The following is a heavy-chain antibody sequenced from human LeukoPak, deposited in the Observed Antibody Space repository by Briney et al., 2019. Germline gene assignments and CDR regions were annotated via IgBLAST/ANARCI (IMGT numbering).Heavy chain of an antibody. CDR1: GFAFSVYA. J-gene: IGHJ5*01. V-gene: IGHV3-23*01. D-gene: IGHD6-19*01. CDR2: INANSGTT. Sequence: GGSLRLSCTASGFAFSVYAMSWLRQPPGKGLELVSTINANSGTTSYAASVRGRFTISRDNSKNTLYLQLNTLRADDTATYYCAKPISGGLAVTADWFHPWGQGTLVVVSS. CDR3: AKPISGGLAVTADWFHP.